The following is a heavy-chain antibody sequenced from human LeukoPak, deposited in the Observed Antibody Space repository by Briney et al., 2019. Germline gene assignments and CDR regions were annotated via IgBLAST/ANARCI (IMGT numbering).Heavy chain of an antibody. V-gene: IGHV4-59*08. CDR1: GGSISSYY. D-gene: IGHD2-21*01. CDR2: IYYSGST. Sequence: SETLSLTCTVSGGSISSYYWSWIRQPPGKGLEWIGYIYYSGSTNYNPSLKSRVTISVDTSKNQFSLKLSSVTAADTAVYYCARKKYSAEAFDNWGQGTMVTVSS. CDR3: ARKKYSAEAFDN. J-gene: IGHJ3*02.